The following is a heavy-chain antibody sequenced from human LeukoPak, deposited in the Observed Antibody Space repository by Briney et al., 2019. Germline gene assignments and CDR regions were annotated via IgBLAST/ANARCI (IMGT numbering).Heavy chain of an antibody. J-gene: IGHJ1*01. Sequence: GASVKVSCKASGYTFTGYYMHWVRQAPGQGLEWMGIINPSDGSTSYAQKFQGRVTMTRDTSTSTVYMELSSLRSDDTAVYYCARALSGTYGLFQHWGQGTLVTVSS. V-gene: IGHV1-46*01. CDR3: ARALSGTYGLFQH. CDR2: INPSDGST. CDR1: GYTFTGYY. D-gene: IGHD1-26*01.